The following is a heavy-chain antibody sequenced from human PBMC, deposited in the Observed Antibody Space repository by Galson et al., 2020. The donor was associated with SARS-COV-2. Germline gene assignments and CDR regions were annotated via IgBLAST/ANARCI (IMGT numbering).Heavy chain of an antibody. CDR3: ARESRWDLYFDH. V-gene: IGHV3-11*01. CDR2: IKNGGDTI. Sequence: GESLKISCAASGFIFSDAHMTWIRQAPGKGLEWISYIKNGGDTIYYADSVKGRFTMSRDNANNLLYLQMNSLRVEDTAMYYCARESRWDLYFDHWGQGTLVTVSS. J-gene: IGHJ4*02. D-gene: IGHD1-26*01. CDR1: GFIFSDAH.